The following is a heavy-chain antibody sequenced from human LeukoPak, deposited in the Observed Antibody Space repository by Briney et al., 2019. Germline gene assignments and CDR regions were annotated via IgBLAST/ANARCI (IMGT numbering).Heavy chain of an antibody. V-gene: IGHV4-30-4*08. Sequence: SETLSLTCTVSGGSISSGDYYWSWIRQPPGKGLEWIGYIYYSGSTYYNPSLKSRVTISVDTSKNQFSLKLSSVTAADTAVYYCARVRFLKSLKYFQHWGQGTLVTVSS. D-gene: IGHD3-3*01. CDR3: ARVRFLKSLKYFQH. CDR2: IYYSGST. CDR1: GGSISSGDYY. J-gene: IGHJ1*01.